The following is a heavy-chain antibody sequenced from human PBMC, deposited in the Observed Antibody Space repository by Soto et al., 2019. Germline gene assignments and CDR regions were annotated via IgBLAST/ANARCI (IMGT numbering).Heavy chain of an antibody. CDR1: GFTFSGSA. Sequence: EVQLVESGGGLVQPGGSLKLSCAASGFTFSGSAMHWVRQASGKGLEWVGRIRSKANSYATAYAASVKGRFTISRDDSENTAYLQMNSLNTEDTVVYYCTRRIEAATGTGGYFDLWGSGTLVTVSS. CDR2: IRSKANSYAT. V-gene: IGHV3-73*02. J-gene: IGHJ2*01. D-gene: IGHD6-13*01. CDR3: TRRIEAATGTGGYFDL.